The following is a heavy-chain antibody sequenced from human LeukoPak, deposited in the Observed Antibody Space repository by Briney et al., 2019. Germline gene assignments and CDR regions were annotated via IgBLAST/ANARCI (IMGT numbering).Heavy chain of an antibody. D-gene: IGHD2-2*01. CDR3: AKGVVPAAIPFDX. Sequence: GGSLRLSCAASGFTFTSYGMHWVRQAPGKGLEWVAFIRYDGSNKYYADSVKGRFTISRDNSKNTLYLLMNSLRAEDTAVYYCAKGVVPAAIPFDXXGQGTLXXVS. CDR2: IRYDGSNK. CDR1: GFTFTSYG. J-gene: IGHJ4*02. V-gene: IGHV3-30*02.